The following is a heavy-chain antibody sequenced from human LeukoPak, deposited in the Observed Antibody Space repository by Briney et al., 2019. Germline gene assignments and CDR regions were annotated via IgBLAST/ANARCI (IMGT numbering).Heavy chain of an antibody. CDR2: INPDNGGT. V-gene: IGHV1-2*02. D-gene: IGHD6-6*01. CDR3: ARGFVPSTSGVNS. CDR1: GYTFTVYY. Sequence: ASVKVSFKASGYTFTVYYMHWVRQAPGQGLEWMGWINPDNGGTNYAQKFQGRVTMTRGMSISTAYMELSRLRSDNTALYYCARGFVPSTSGVNSGGQGPLATVS. J-gene: IGHJ5*01.